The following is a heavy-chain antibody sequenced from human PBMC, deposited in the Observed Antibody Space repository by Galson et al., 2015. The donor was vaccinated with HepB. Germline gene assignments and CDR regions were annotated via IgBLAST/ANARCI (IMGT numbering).Heavy chain of an antibody. CDR2: IYSGGST. Sequence: SLRLSCAASGFTVSSNYMSWVRQAPGKGLEWVSVIYSGGSTYYADSVKGRFTISRDNSKNTLYLQMNSLRAEDTAVYYCARASMVRGVTSYYYYGMDVWGQGTTVTVSS. V-gene: IGHV3-66*01. D-gene: IGHD3-10*01. J-gene: IGHJ6*02. CDR3: ARASMVRGVTSYYYYGMDV. CDR1: GFTVSSNY.